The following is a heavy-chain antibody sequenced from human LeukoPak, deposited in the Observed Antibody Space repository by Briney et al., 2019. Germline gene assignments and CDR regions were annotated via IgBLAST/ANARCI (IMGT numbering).Heavy chain of an antibody. Sequence: ASVKVSCKAFGYTFTGYYMHWVRQAPGQGLEWMGWINPNSGGTNYAQKFQGRVTMTRDTSISTAYMELSRLRSDDTAVYYCAREEQSSSPLFDYWGQGTLVTVSS. CDR2: INPNSGGT. V-gene: IGHV1-2*02. D-gene: IGHD6-6*01. CDR3: AREEQSSSPLFDY. CDR1: GYTFTGYY. J-gene: IGHJ4*02.